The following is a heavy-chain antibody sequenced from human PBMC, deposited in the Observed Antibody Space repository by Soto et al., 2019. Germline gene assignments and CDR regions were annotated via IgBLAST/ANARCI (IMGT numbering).Heavy chain of an antibody. CDR3: ANSALQTGDFDY. D-gene: IGHD1-26*01. J-gene: IGHJ4*02. V-gene: IGHV2-5*02. Sequence: QITLKESGPTLVKPTQTLTLTCTFSGFSLSTSGVSVGWIRQPPGKALEWRALIYWDDDKRYSPSLKSRLTITKATSKTQVVLTMTTMDPVDTATYYCANSALQTGDFDYWGQGTLVTVSS. CDR2: IYWDDDK. CDR1: GFSLSTSGVS.